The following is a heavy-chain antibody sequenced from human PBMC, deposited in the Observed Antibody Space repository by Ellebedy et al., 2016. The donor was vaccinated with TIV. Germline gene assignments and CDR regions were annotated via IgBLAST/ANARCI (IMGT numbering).Heavy chain of an antibody. D-gene: IGHD3-3*01. V-gene: IGHV3-74*01. J-gene: IGHJ3*01. CDR1: GFTFRSYW. CDR3: ARDRGITIFGVITPGALGL. Sequence: GGSLRLXXVVSGFTFRSYWMHWVRQAPGKGLVWVSRINRDGSSTGYADSVKGRFTISRDNAKNTLYLQMNSLRAEDTALYYCARDRGITIFGVITPGALGLWGQGTVVTVSS. CDR2: INRDGSST.